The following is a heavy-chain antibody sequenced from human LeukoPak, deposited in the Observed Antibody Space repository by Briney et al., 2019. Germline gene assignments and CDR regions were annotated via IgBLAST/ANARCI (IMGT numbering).Heavy chain of an antibody. D-gene: IGHD3-3*01. Sequence: ASVKVSCKASGYTFTSYGISWVRQAPGQGLEWMGWISAYNGNTNYAQKLQGRVTMTTDTSTSTAYMELRSLRSDDTAVYYCVRDRYDFWSGYYQNNWFDPWGQGTLVTVSS. J-gene: IGHJ5*02. V-gene: IGHV1-18*01. CDR1: GYTFTSYG. CDR3: VRDRYDFWSGYYQNNWFDP. CDR2: ISAYNGNT.